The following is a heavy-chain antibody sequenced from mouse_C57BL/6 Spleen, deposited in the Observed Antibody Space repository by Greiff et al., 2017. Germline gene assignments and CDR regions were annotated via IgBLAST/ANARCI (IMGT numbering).Heavy chain of an antibody. CDR2: INPSTGGT. Sequence: VQLKQSGPELVKPGASVKISCKASGYSFTGYYMNWVKQSPEKSLEWIGEINPSTGGTTYNQKFKAKATLTVDKSSSTAYMQLKSLTSEDSAVYYCASYYYGSSDFDYWGQGTTLTVSS. D-gene: IGHD1-1*01. V-gene: IGHV1-42*01. CDR1: GYSFTGYY. J-gene: IGHJ2*01. CDR3: ASYYYGSSDFDY.